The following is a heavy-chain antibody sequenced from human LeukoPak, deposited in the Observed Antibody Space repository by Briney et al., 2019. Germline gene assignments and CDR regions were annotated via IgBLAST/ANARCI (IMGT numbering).Heavy chain of an antibody. V-gene: IGHV4-39*01. Sequence: SETLSLTCSVSGGSISSNNYYWGWIRQPPGKGLEWIGSISYSGSTYYNPSLKSRVTISVDTSKNQFSLKLSSVTAADTAVYYCQSRFLEWLLDYWGQGTQVTVSS. J-gene: IGHJ4*02. CDR1: GGSISSNNYY. CDR2: ISYSGST. CDR3: QSRFLEWLLDY. D-gene: IGHD3-3*01.